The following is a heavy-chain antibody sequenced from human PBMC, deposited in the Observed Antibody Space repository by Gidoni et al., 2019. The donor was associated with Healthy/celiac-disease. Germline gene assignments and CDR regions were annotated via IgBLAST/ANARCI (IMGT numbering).Heavy chain of an antibody. CDR2: IYYSGST. J-gene: IGHJ1*01. CDR3: ARWGSSSLGTEYFQH. V-gene: IGHV4-59*01. CDR1: GGSISSYY. Sequence: QVQLQESGPGLVKPSETLSLTCTVSGGSISSYYWSWIRQPPGKGLEWIGYIYYSGSTNYNPSLKSRVTISVDTSKNQFSLKLSSVTAADTAVYYCARWGSSSLGTEYFQHWGQGTLVIVSS. D-gene: IGHD6-13*01.